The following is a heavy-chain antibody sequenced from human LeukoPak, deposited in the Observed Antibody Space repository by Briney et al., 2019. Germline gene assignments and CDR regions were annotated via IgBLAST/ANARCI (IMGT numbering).Heavy chain of an antibody. Sequence: ASVKVSCKASGYTFTNYGFNWVRQAPGQGLEWMGNSAYNGNTNYAQKFQDRVTMTTDTCTSTAYMELRSLRSDDTAVYYCARYNSMFRGVTTSDYWGQGTLVTVSS. CDR2: SAYNGNT. J-gene: IGHJ4*02. CDR1: GYTFTNYG. CDR3: ARYNSMFRGVTTSDY. V-gene: IGHV1-18*01. D-gene: IGHD3-10*01.